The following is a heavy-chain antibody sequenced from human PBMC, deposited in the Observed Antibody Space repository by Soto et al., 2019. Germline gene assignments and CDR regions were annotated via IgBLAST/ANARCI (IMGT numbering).Heavy chain of an antibody. J-gene: IGHJ4*01. CDR1: GDSFTKNY. CDR2: INHSGRT. D-gene: IGHD1-26*01. V-gene: IGHV4-34*01. Sequence: SETLSLTCDVYGDSFTKNYWSWIRQPPGKGMEWIGEINHSGRTNFNPSLKSRVTISVDRSKNQFSLELRSVTAADTGVHYCASWLVGVPFDSWGRGTQVTVSS. CDR3: ASWLVGVPFDS.